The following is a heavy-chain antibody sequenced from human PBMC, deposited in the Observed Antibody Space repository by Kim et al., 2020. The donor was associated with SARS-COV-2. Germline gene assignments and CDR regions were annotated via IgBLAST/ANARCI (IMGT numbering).Heavy chain of an antibody. CDR2: IKQDGSEK. D-gene: IGHD3-10*01. V-gene: IGHV3-7*01. Sequence: GGSRRLSCAASGFTFSSYWMSWVRQAPGKGLEWVANIKQDGSEKYYVDSVKGRFTISRDNAKNSLYLQMNSLRAEDTAVYYCAREGPGFRAKNNWFDPWGQGTLVTVSS. J-gene: IGHJ5*02. CDR3: AREGPGFRAKNNWFDP. CDR1: GFTFSSYW.